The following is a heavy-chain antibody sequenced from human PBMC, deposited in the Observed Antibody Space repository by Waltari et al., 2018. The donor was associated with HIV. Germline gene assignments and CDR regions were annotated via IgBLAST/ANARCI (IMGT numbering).Heavy chain of an antibody. V-gene: IGHV4-59*01. J-gene: IGHJ5*01. CDR3: ARFDSDITNSFDS. CDR1: GGPFSGSY. D-gene: IGHD3-9*01. Sequence: QVQLQESGPGLVTPSETLSLTCTVPGGPFSGSYWSWIRQTPEQGLEWIGYIFYNGYTNYNLSLKSRAAISVDTAKSQFSLKLKSVTAADTAVYYCARFDSDITNSFDSWGQGTLVTVSS. CDR2: IFYNGYT.